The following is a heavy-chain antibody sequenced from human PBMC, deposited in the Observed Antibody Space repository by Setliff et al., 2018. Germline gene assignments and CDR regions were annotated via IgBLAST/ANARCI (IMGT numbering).Heavy chain of an antibody. CDR1: EFSFNKYW. CDR2: INGDATIA. D-gene: IGHD2-21*02. J-gene: IGHJ4*02. CDR3: ARASKGLYCGSDCFYTFDS. V-gene: IGHV3-74*01. Sequence: QPGGSLRLSCAASEFSFNKYWMYWVRQAPGKGLEWVSRINGDATIAHYADSVKGRFTISRDNARNALYLQMVSLRAEDTAVYYCARASKGLYCGSDCFYTFDSWGPGTLVTVSS.